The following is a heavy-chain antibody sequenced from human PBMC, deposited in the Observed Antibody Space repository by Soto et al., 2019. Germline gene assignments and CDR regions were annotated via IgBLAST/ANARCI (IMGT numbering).Heavy chain of an antibody. Sequence: QVQVVQSGAEVKKPGASVRVSCKVVGFTYINYVMHGVRQAPGQRLEWMGRVNPVNGNTQYSQTFQGRVTISWDTATTTAYMDLNTLRSEDTAVYYCALSHTGFCSPSDCPGEYDSWGQGTLVTVSS. D-gene: IGHD2-15*01. CDR3: ALSHTGFCSPSDCPGEYDS. CDR2: VNPVNGNT. V-gene: IGHV1-3*01. CDR1: GFTYINYV. J-gene: IGHJ5*02.